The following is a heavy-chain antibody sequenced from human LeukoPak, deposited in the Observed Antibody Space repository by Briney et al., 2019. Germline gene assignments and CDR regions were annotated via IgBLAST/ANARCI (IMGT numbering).Heavy chain of an antibody. CDR3: ARPSGYVRVDAFDI. J-gene: IGHJ3*02. CDR1: GYKFVSQW. Sequence: GESLKISCQASGYKFVSQWIGWVRQRPGKGLEWMGIIYPDDSDTRYSPSFQGQVTISADKSINTAYLQWSSLKASDTAMYYCARPSGYVRVDAFDIWGQGTMVTVSS. CDR2: IYPDDSDT. D-gene: IGHD3-22*01. V-gene: IGHV5-51*01.